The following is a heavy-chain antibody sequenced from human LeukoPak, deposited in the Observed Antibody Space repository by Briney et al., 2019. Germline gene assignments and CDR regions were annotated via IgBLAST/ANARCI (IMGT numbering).Heavy chain of an antibody. CDR3: ARYYYDSSGPDY. CDR2: ISAYNGDT. J-gene: IGHJ4*02. V-gene: IGHV1-18*01. CDR1: GYTFTSYG. D-gene: IGHD3-22*01. Sequence: ASVKVSCKASGYTFTSYGISWGRQAPGQGLEWMGWISAYNGDTSYAQKLQGRVTMTTDTSTSTAYMELRSLRSDDTAVYYCARYYYDSSGPDYWGQGTLVTVSS.